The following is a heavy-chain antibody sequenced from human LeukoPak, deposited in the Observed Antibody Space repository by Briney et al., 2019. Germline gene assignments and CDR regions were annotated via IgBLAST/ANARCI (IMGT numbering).Heavy chain of an antibody. CDR3: ARAPSSSAPTLYFDY. CDR2: IYHSGST. V-gene: IGHV4-30-2*01. CDR1: GGSISSGGYS. D-gene: IGHD6-6*01. J-gene: IGHJ4*02. Sequence: SQTLSLTCAVSGGSISSGGYSWSWIRQPPGKGLEWIGYIYHSGSTYYNPSLKSRVTISVDRSKNQFSLKLSSVTAADTAVYYCARAPSSSAPTLYFDYWGQGTLVTVSS.